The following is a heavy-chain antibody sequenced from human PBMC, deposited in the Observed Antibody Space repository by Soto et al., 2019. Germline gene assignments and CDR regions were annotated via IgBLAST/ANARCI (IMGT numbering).Heavy chain of an antibody. CDR1: GYTFNSYA. J-gene: IGHJ4*02. Sequence: QVQLVQSGAEVKKPGASVKVSCKASGYTFNSYAMHWVRQAPGQRLEWMGWINAGNGNTKYSQKFQGRVTITRDTSASTAYMELSSLRSEDTAVYYCARSIVVVTAADYWGQGTLVTVSS. V-gene: IGHV1-3*01. CDR3: ARSIVVVTAADY. D-gene: IGHD2-21*02. CDR2: INAGNGNT.